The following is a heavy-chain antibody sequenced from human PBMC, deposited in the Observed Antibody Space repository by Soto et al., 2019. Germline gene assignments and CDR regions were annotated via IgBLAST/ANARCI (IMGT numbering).Heavy chain of an antibody. D-gene: IGHD4-17*01. CDR2: ISGSGGST. CDR1: GFTFSSYA. V-gene: IGHV3-23*01. CDR3: AKRTVGWYFDL. Sequence: EVQLLESGGGLVQPWGYLRLSCAASGFTFSSYAMNWVRQAPGKGLEWVSVISGSGGSTYYADAVKGRFTISRDNSKNTLYLQMNSLRAEDTAVYYCAKRTVGWYFDLWGRRTLVTVSS. J-gene: IGHJ2*01.